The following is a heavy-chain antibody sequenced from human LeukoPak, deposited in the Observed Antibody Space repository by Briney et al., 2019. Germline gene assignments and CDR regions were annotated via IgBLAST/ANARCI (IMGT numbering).Heavy chain of an antibody. CDR1: GHIFASYW. V-gene: IGHV5-51*01. Sequence: GESLKISCKGSGHIFASYWIAWVRQMPGKGLEWMGIIYPVDSDTRYSPSFQGQVTISADKSISTAYLQWSSLKASDTAMYYCARSSHCSGGSCYSDYWGQGTLVTVSS. D-gene: IGHD2-15*01. CDR3: ARSSHCSGGSCYSDY. CDR2: IYPVDSDT. J-gene: IGHJ4*02.